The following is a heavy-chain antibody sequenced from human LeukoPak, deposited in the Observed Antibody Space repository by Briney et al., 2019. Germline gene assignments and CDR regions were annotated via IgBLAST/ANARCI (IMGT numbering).Heavy chain of an antibody. CDR2: IGTEDDT. CDR1: GFTLRSYD. V-gene: IGHV3-13*01. CDR3: ARGRFVLVPSLERWYFDL. J-gene: IGHJ2*01. D-gene: IGHD2-8*02. Sequence: GGSLRLSCTASGFTLRSYDMHWVRQTTEKGLEWVSGIGTEDDTFYPDSVKGRFTISRENAKNSFYLQMNSLRAGDTAVYYCARGRFVLVPSLERWYFDLWGRGTLVTVSS.